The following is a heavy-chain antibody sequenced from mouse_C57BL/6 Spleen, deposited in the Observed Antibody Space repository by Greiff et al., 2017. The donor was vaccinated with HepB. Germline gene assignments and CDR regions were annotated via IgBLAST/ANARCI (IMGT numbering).Heavy chain of an antibody. CDR1: GYAFSSYW. D-gene: IGHD1-1*01. J-gene: IGHJ1*03. CDR2: IYPGDGDT. CDR3: SRPIYYYGSSHWYFDD. Sequence: VQLQESGAELVKPGASVKISCKASGYAFSSYWMNWVKQRPGKGLEWIGQIYPGDGDTNYNGKFKGKATLTADKSSSTAYMQLSSLTSEDSAVYFCSRPIYYYGSSHWYFDDWGTGTTVTVSS. V-gene: IGHV1-80*01.